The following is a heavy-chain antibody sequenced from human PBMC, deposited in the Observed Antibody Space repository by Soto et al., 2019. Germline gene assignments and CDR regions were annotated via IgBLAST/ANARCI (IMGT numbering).Heavy chain of an antibody. CDR1: GSSFIKNA. CDR2: INVGTDKT. V-gene: IGHV1-3*01. J-gene: IGHJ4*02. Sequence: ASVKGSCTTSGSSFIKNAIHWVRQAPGQRPEWMGWINVGTDKTKYSEKFQGRVTITTDTSASTAYMELTSLGSEDTAVYYCARLEAGVKLDYWGQGTPVTVSS. CDR3: ARLEAGVKLDY.